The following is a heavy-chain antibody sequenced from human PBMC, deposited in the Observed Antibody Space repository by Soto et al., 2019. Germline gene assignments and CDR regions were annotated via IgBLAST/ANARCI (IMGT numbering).Heavy chain of an antibody. CDR3: ARDKDYDFWSGYYSYYYYYGMDV. D-gene: IGHD3-3*01. V-gene: IGHV1-18*04. CDR1: GYTFTSYG. J-gene: IGHJ6*02. Sequence: WASVKVSCKASGYTFTSYGISWVRQAPGQGLEWMGWISAYNGNTNYAQKLQGRVTMTTDTSTSTAYMELRSLRSDDTAVYYCARDKDYDFWSGYYSYYYYYGMDVWGQGTTVTVSS. CDR2: ISAYNGNT.